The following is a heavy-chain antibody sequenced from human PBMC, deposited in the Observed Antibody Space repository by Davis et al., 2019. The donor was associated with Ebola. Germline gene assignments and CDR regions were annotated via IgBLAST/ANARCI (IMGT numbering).Heavy chain of an antibody. CDR1: GDSTRSGSYF. J-gene: IGHJ4*02. D-gene: IGHD4-17*01. CDR2: FYYSGST. Sequence: MPSETLSLTCTVSGDSTRSGSYFWGWIRQPPGKGLEWIGTFYYSGSTYYNPSLQSRVTISVDTSKNQFSLKLSSVTAADTAVYYCARVASYGDYFDYWGLGTLVTVSS. V-gene: IGHV4-39*07. CDR3: ARVASYGDYFDY.